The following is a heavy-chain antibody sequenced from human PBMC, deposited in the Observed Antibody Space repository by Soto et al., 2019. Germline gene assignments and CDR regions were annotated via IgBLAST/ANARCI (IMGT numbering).Heavy chain of an antibody. J-gene: IGHJ4*02. Sequence: EVQLVESGGGLVQPGGSLRLSCAASGFTFSTYWMSWVRQTPGKGLEWVANINEDGRERYCVDSVKGRFTISRDNAKNSLYLQMNSLRGEDTAVYYCARVWFLGYWGQGTLVTVSS. CDR1: GFTFSTYW. D-gene: IGHD2-21*01. CDR3: ARVWFLGY. CDR2: INEDGRER. V-gene: IGHV3-7*05.